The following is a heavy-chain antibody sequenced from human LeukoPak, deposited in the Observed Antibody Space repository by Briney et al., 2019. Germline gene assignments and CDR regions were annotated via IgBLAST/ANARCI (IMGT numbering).Heavy chain of an antibody. CDR1: GGSITSSHW. J-gene: IGHJ2*01. V-gene: IGHV4-4*02. Sequence: SETLSLTCAGSGGSITSSHWWHWVRQPPGKGLEWIGEIYHSGSTNYNPSLKSRVTISVDKSKNQFSLKLSSVTAADTAVYYCARDLHGGNSFTSDWYFDLWGRGTLVTVSS. D-gene: IGHD4-23*01. CDR3: ARDLHGGNSFTSDWYFDL. CDR2: IYHSGST.